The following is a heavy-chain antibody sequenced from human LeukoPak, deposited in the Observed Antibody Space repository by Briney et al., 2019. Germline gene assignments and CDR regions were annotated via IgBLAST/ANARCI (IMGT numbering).Heavy chain of an antibody. CDR1: GDSISGYY. D-gene: IGHD6-13*01. CDR3: ARFSSSTWAFDF. CDR2: IYYSGST. Sequence: PSETLSLTCTVSGDSISGYYWSWIRQTPGKGLEWIAYIYYSGSTNYNPSLKSRVTISIDTSKSQFSLQLPSVTAADTAVYYCARFSSSTWAFDFWGQGTLVTVSS. V-gene: IGHV4-59*08. J-gene: IGHJ4*02.